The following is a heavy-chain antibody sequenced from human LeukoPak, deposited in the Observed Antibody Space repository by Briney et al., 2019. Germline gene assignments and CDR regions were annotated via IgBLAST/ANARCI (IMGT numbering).Heavy chain of an antibody. V-gene: IGHV3-30*18. CDR2: ISYDGSNE. D-gene: IGHD3/OR15-3a*01. Sequence: PGGSLRFSCAASGFTFSSHVMHWVRQAPGKGLEWVAVISYDGSNEYYGDSVKGRFTISRDSSKNTLYLQMNSLRAEDTAVYYCAKDLLGIIIFGAFDIWGQGTMVTVSS. CDR3: AKDLLGIIIFGAFDI. CDR1: GFTFSSHV. J-gene: IGHJ3*02.